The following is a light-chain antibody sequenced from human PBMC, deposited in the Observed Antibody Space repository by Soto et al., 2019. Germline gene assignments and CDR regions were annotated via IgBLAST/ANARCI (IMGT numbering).Light chain of an antibody. J-gene: IGLJ2*01. CDR3: SSYTSSNTLG. Sequence: QSALTQPASVSGSPGQSITISCPGTSSDVGGYNYVSWYQHHPGKAPKLMIYDVSNRPSGVSNRFSGSKSGNTASLTISGLQAEDEADYYCSSYTSSNTLGFGGGTKLTVL. CDR1: SSDVGGYNY. CDR2: DVS. V-gene: IGLV2-14*03.